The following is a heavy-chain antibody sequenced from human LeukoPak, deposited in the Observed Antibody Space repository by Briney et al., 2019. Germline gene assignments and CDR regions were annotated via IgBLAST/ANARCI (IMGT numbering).Heavy chain of an antibody. D-gene: IGHD2/OR15-2a*01. CDR3: ARLRTTYYGYYYGMDV. Sequence: PSETLSLTCTVSGVSVSSGSYYWSWIRQPPGKGLEWIGYIYYSGSTNYNPSLKSRVTISVDTSKNQFSLKLSSVTAADTAVYYCARLRTTYYGYYYGMDVWGQGTTVTVSS. V-gene: IGHV4-61*01. CDR1: GVSVSSGSYY. CDR2: IYYSGST. J-gene: IGHJ6*02.